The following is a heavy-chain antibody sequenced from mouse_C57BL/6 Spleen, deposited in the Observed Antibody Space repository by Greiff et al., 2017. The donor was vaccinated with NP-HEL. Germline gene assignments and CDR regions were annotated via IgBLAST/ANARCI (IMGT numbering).Heavy chain of an antibody. CDR3: ARGDGSSLPDY. J-gene: IGHJ2*01. V-gene: IGHV1-69*01. Sequence: QVQLQQPGAELVMPGASVKLSCKASGYTFTSYWMHWVKQRPGQGLEWIGEIDPSDSYTNYNQKFKGKSTLTVDKSSSTAYMQLSSLTSEDSAVYYCARGDGSSLPDYWGQGTTLTVSS. CDR1: GYTFTSYW. D-gene: IGHD1-1*01. CDR2: IDPSDSYT.